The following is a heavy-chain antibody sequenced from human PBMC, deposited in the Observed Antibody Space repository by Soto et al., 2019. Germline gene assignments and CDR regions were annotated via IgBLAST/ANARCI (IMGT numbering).Heavy chain of an antibody. Sequence: ASVKVSCKASGYTFTTNGISCVRQAPGQGLEWMGWISAYKSNTDYAQKLEGIVTLTTDTTTSTAYMELRSLGSDDTAVYCCARALGPWLGGLDPWGQGTLVTVSS. V-gene: IGHV1-18*04. J-gene: IGHJ5*02. CDR1: GYTFTTNG. CDR3: ARALGPWLGGLDP. CDR2: ISAYKSNT. D-gene: IGHD6-19*01.